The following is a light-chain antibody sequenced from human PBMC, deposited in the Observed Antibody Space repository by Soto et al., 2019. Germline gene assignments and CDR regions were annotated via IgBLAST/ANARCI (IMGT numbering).Light chain of an antibody. Sequence: IVLTQSPGTLSLSPGERATLSCRASQTVPKSYLAWYQQRPGQAPRLLIYDASNWATGIPDRFSGSESGTDFTLTISHLEPEDFAVYYCHQYAWSPLTFGQGTRLEIK. CDR3: HQYAWSPLT. V-gene: IGKV3-20*01. CDR2: DAS. CDR1: QTVPKSY. J-gene: IGKJ5*01.